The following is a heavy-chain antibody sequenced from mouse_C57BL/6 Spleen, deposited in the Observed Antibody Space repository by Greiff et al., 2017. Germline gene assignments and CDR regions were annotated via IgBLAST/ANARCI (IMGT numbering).Heavy chain of an antibody. Sequence: EVQLQQSGPELVKPGASVKIPCKASGYTFTDYNMDWVKQRPGKSLEWIGDITPNNGGTNYNQKFKGKATLTVDKSSSTAYMELRSLTSEDTAVYYCARRDNYWGYYFDYWGQGATLTVSS. J-gene: IGHJ2*01. D-gene: IGHD1-3*01. CDR1: GYTFTDYN. CDR2: ITPNNGGT. V-gene: IGHV1-18*01. CDR3: ARRDNYWGYYFDY.